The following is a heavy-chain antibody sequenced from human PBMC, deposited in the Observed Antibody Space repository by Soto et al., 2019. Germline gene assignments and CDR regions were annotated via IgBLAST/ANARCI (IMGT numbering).Heavy chain of an antibody. Sequence: PSETLSLTCAVSGGSISSFFYYWSWIRQHPGKGLEWIGYIYYSGSAYYNPSLKSRVTISVDTSKNQFSLRLSSVTAADTAVYYCGRVVGGWYRLLPPWFAPWARGTLVTVSS. CDR3: GRVVGGWYRLLPPWFAP. V-gene: IGHV4-31*11. J-gene: IGHJ5*02. CDR1: GGSISSFFYY. CDR2: IYYSGSA. D-gene: IGHD2-2*01.